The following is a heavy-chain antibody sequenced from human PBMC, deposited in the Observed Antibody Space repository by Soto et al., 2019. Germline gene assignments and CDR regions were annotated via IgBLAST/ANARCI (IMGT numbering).Heavy chain of an antibody. CDR3: AKMVHGGYVSYFDS. V-gene: IGHV3-23*01. CDR2: TSGSGSTT. CDR1: GFTFTSYA. J-gene: IGHJ4*02. Sequence: VGSLRLSCEASGFTFTSYAMSWVRQAPGKGLEWVSATSGSGSTTYYADSVKGRFTISRDNSEKRLYLQMNSLRAEDTAVYYCAKMVHGGYVSYFDSWGQGTLVTVSS. D-gene: IGHD5-12*01.